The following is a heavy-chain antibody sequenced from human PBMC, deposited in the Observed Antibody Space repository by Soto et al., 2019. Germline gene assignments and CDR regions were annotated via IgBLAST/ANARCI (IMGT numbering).Heavy chain of an antibody. J-gene: IGHJ6*02. CDR1: GFTFTSYW. V-gene: IGHV3-7*01. CDR3: GRDEVRNGVGV. CDR2: IKGDGSEK. Sequence: GGSLRLSCVASGFTFTSYWMSWVRQAPGKGLEWVANIKGDGSEKKYVDSVKGRFTISRDNAHNSVSLQMNSLRAEDTALYYCGRDEVRNGVGVWGQGTTVTVSS.